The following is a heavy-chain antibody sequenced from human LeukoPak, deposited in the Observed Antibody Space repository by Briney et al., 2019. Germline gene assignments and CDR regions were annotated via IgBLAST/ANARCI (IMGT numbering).Heavy chain of an antibody. J-gene: IGHJ5*02. V-gene: IGHV4-39*07. D-gene: IGHD6-6*01. Sequence: PSETLSLTCAVSGVSISGSYYYWGWIRQPPGKGLEWIGNIYYSGSTYYNASLQSRVTISIDTSKNQFSLILNSVTAADTAVYFCAKGLGSSSEPLDLWGQGTLVTVSS. CDR1: GVSISGSYYY. CDR3: AKGLGSSSEPLDL. CDR2: IYYSGST.